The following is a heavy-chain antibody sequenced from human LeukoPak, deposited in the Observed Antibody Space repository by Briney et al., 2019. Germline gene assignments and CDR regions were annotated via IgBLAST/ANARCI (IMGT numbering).Heavy chain of an antibody. Sequence: RASVKVSCKASGYTFTGYYMHWVRQAPGQGLEWMGWINPNSGGTSYAQKFQGRVTMTRDTSISTAYMELSRLRSDDTAVYYCARGRDSSGYYYHFDYWGQGTLVTVSS. J-gene: IGHJ4*02. CDR3: ARGRDSSGYYYHFDY. CDR2: INPNSGGT. V-gene: IGHV1-2*02. D-gene: IGHD3-22*01. CDR1: GYTFTGYY.